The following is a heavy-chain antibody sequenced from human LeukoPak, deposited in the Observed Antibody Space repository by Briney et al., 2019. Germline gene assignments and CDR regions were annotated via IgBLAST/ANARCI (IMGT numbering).Heavy chain of an antibody. CDR2: INSDGSST. V-gene: IGHV3-74*01. Sequence: GGSLRLSCAASGFTFSSYWMHWVRHAPGKGLVWVSRINSDGSSTTYADSVKGRFTISRDNAKNSLYLQMSNLRAEDTAVYFCARGGGLDVWGQGATVTVSS. D-gene: IGHD3-16*01. CDR3: ARGGGLDV. CDR1: GFTFSSYW. J-gene: IGHJ6*02.